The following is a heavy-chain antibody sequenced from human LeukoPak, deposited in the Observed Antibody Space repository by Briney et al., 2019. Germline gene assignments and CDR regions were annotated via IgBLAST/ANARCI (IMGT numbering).Heavy chain of an antibody. CDR2: LNWYSGSI. V-gene: IGHV3-9*01. J-gene: IGHJ4*02. Sequence: GGSLRLSCTASGFNFDNYGMHWVRQPPGKGLEWVSGLNWYSGSIGYADSVKGRFTISRDNAKNSLYLQMNNLRSEDTALYYCARDICGGDCSIDFWGRGTQVTVSS. D-gene: IGHD2-21*02. CDR1: GFNFDNYG. CDR3: ARDICGGDCSIDF.